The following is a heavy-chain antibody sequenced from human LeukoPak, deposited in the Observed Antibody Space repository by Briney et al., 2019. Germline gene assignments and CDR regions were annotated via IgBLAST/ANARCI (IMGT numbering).Heavy chain of an antibody. CDR2: IYHSGST. CDR3: AREDTMVRGVIKSSYYYGMDV. V-gene: IGHV4-38-2*02. D-gene: IGHD3-10*01. CDR1: GYSISSGYY. J-gene: IGHJ6*04. Sequence: SETLSLTCAVSGYSISSGYYWGWIRQPPGKGLEWIGSIYHSGSTYYNPSLKSRVTISVDTSKNQFSLKLSSVTAADTAVYYCAREDTMVRGVIKSSYYYGMDVWGKGTTVTVPS.